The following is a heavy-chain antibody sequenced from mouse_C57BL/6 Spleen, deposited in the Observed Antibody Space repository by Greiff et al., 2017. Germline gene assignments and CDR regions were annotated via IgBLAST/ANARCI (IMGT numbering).Heavy chain of an antibody. Sequence: QVQLKQPGAELVKPGASVKMSCKASGYTFTSYWITWVKQRPGQGLEWIGDIYPGSGSTNYNEKFKSKATLTVDTSSSTAYMQLSSLTSEDSAVYYCARGGPSSGYEAWFAYWGQGTLVTVSA. CDR1: GYTFTSYW. D-gene: IGHD3-2*02. CDR2: IYPGSGST. V-gene: IGHV1-55*01. CDR3: ARGGPSSGYEAWFAY. J-gene: IGHJ3*01.